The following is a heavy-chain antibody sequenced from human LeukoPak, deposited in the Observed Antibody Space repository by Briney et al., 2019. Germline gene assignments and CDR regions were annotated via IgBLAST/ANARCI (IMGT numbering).Heavy chain of an antibody. D-gene: IGHD6-13*01. CDR1: GGTFSSYA. CDR2: IIPILGIA. J-gene: IGHJ4*02. V-gene: IGHV1-69*04. Sequence: ASVKVSCKASGGTFSSYAISWVRQAPGQGLEWMGRIIPILGIANHAQKFQGRVTITADKSTSTAYMELSSLRSEDTAVYYCASEQSPGYSSSWYYFDYWGQGTLVTVSS. CDR3: ASEQSPGYSSSWYYFDY.